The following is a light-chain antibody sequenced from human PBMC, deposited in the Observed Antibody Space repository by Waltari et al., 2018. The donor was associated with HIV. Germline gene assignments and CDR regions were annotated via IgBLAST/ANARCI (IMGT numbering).Light chain of an antibody. CDR1: HDISSY. J-gene: IGKJ1*01. Sequence: PLTQSPSSLSEAVGHTVTITCRASHDISSYLNWYQQKPGQPPKLLIYAASSLQSGIPSRFSASGSGTEFTLTISSLHFDDLGIYYCQQSYSFPPWTFGQGTKVEIK. CDR3: QQSYSFPPWT. CDR2: AAS. V-gene: IGKV1-39*01.